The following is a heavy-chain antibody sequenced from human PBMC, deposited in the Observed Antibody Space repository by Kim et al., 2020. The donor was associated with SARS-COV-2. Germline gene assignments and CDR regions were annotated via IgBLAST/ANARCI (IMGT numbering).Heavy chain of an antibody. Sequence: ASVKVSCKASGYTFTSYGISWVRQAPGQGLEWMGWISAYNGNTNYAQKLQGRVTMTTDTSTSTAYMELRSLRSDDTAVYYCARDPDLRIAAAGIGTFDPWGQGTLVTVSS. CDR1: GYTFTSYG. D-gene: IGHD6-13*01. CDR2: ISAYNGNT. J-gene: IGHJ5*02. V-gene: IGHV1-18*01. CDR3: ARDPDLRIAAAGIGTFDP.